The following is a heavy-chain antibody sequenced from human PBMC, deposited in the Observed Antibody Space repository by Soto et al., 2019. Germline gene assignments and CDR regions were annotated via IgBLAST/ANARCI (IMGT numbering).Heavy chain of an antibody. CDR3: ARDWELPRFDS. Sequence: KTSETLSLTCSVSGTSIDKFYWSWIRQPAGKGLEWIGHIYSSGLANYNPSLRRRVTTWVDSSKSQFSLKLTSVTAADTAVYFCARDWELPRFDSWGPGILVTVSS. D-gene: IGHD1-26*01. J-gene: IGHJ4*02. V-gene: IGHV4-4*07. CDR2: IYSSGLA. CDR1: GTSIDKFY.